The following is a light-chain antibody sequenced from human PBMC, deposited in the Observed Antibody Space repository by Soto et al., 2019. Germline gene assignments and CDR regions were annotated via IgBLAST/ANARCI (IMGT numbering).Light chain of an antibody. CDR2: GAS. CDR1: QSVGSNY. V-gene: IGKV3-20*01. J-gene: IGKJ1*01. Sequence: EMVWPPFKGTLSFCPVEMSPLSFIASQSVGSNYLAWYKQRPGQPPNLLIFGASHRAPDIPDRFSGSGSGKDFTITISRMENEDFEVYYCQQYGSSIKKVGHGHKGDIK. CDR3: QQYGSSIKK.